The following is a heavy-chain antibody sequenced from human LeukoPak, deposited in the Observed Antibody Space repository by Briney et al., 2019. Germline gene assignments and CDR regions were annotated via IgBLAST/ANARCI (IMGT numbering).Heavy chain of an antibody. Sequence: PGGSLRLSCTASGFMFSSYWMTWVRQAPGKGLEWVANIKQDGSEKYYVDSVKGRFTISRDNAKNSLYLQMNSLRAEDTAVYYCARHGGIYSGYDFGDYWGQGTLVTVSS. CDR1: GFMFSSYW. V-gene: IGHV3-7*01. CDR3: ARHGGIYSGYDFGDY. CDR2: IKQDGSEK. D-gene: IGHD5-12*01. J-gene: IGHJ4*02.